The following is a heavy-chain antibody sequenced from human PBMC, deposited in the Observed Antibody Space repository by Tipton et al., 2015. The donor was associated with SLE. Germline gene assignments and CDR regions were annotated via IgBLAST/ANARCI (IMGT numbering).Heavy chain of an antibody. CDR2: INSDGSST. CDR3: ARDHGGGDYFDY. D-gene: IGHD3-16*01. V-gene: IGHV3-74*01. Sequence: SLRLSCTASGFTFSSYWMHWVRQVPGKGLVWVSRINSDGSSTNYADSVKGRFTISRDNAKNSLYLQMNSLRAEDTAVYYCARDHGGGDYFDYWGQGTLVTVSS. CDR1: GFTFSSYW. J-gene: IGHJ4*02.